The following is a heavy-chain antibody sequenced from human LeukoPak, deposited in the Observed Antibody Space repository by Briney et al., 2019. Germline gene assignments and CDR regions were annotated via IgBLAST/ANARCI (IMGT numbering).Heavy chain of an antibody. Sequence: SQTLSLTCTVSGGSISSGGYYWSWIRQHPGKGLEWIGYIYYSGSTYYNPSLKSRVTISVDTSKNQFSLKLSSVTAADTAVYYCARDLTEDYGDYYYYYGMGVWGQGTTVTVSS. D-gene: IGHD4-17*01. CDR1: GGSISSGGYY. CDR2: IYYSGST. J-gene: IGHJ6*02. CDR3: ARDLTEDYGDYYYYYGMGV. V-gene: IGHV4-31*03.